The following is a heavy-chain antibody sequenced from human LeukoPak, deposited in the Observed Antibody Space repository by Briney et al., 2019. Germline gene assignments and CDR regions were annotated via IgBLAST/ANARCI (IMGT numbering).Heavy chain of an antibody. Sequence: ASVKVSCKASGYTFTGYYMHWVRQAPGQGLEWMGWINPNSGGTNYAQKFQGGVTMTRDTSISTAYMELSRLRSDDTAVYYCATDIVVVVAATPEAFDIWGQGTMVTVSS. V-gene: IGHV1-2*02. CDR3: ATDIVVVVAATPEAFDI. CDR1: GYTFTGYY. J-gene: IGHJ3*02. CDR2: INPNSGGT. D-gene: IGHD2-15*01.